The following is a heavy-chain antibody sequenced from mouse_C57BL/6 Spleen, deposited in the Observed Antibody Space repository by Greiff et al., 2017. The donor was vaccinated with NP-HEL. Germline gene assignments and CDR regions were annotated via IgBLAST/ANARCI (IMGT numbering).Heavy chain of an antibody. Sequence: VQLQQSGPELVKPGASVKISCKASGYSFTGYYMNWVKQSPEKSLEWIGEINPSTGGTTYNQKFKAKATLTVDKSSSTAYMQLKSLTSEDSAVYYCARWYDSFFDDWGQGTTLTVSS. CDR2: INPSTGGT. CDR1: GYSFTGYY. CDR3: ARWYDSFFDD. D-gene: IGHD2-4*01. V-gene: IGHV1-42*01. J-gene: IGHJ2*01.